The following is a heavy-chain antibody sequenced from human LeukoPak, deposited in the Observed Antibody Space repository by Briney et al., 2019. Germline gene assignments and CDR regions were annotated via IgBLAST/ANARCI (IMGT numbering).Heavy chain of an antibody. Sequence: GESLKISCKGSGYSFTSHWIGWVRQMPGKGLEWMGIIFPGDSDTRYSPSFQGQVTISADKSISTAYLQWSSLKASDTAMYYRARSFSSSWLDTFDIWGQGTMVTVSS. V-gene: IGHV5-51*01. D-gene: IGHD6-13*01. CDR3: ARSFSSSWLDTFDI. J-gene: IGHJ3*02. CDR2: IFPGDSDT. CDR1: GYSFTSHW.